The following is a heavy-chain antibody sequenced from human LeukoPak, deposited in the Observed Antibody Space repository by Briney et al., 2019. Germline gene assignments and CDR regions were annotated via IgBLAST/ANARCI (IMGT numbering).Heavy chain of an antibody. V-gene: IGHV4-39*07. CDR2: IYYSGST. D-gene: IGHD3-22*01. CDR3: ARDSSYYDRPSTFDY. J-gene: IGHJ4*02. CDR1: GGSISSSSYY. Sequence: PSETLSLTWTVSGGSISSSSYYWGWIRQPPGKGLEWIGSIYYSGSTYYNPSLKSRVTISVDTSKNQFSLKLSSVTAADTAVYYCARDSSYYDRPSTFDYWGQGTLVTVSS.